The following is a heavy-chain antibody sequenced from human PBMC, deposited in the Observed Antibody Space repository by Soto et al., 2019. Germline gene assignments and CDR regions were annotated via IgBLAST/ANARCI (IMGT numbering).Heavy chain of an antibody. D-gene: IGHD3-10*01. V-gene: IGHV4-59*01. J-gene: IGHJ6*02. Sequence: SETLYLTCTASGGSISGNYWSWIRQPPGKGPEWIGYMHDSGSSNYNPSLKSRVTISVDTSKNQFSLNLRSVTAADTAVYYCARASRGGNAPFGMDVWGQGTTVTVSS. CDR1: GGSISGNY. CDR2: MHDSGSS. CDR3: ARASRGGNAPFGMDV.